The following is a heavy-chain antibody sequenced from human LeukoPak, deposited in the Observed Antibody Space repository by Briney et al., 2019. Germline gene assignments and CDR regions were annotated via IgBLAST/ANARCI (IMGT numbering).Heavy chain of an antibody. CDR1: EFTFSSYW. V-gene: IGHV3-7*03. J-gene: IGHJ4*02. D-gene: IGHD5-18*01. CDR3: ARVATGYSYGYVGY. Sequence: PGGSLRLSCAASEFTFSSYWMSWVRQAPGKGLEWVANIKQDGSEKYYVDSVKGRFTISRDNAKNSLYLQMNSLRAGDTAVYYCARVATGYSYGYVGYWGQGTLVTVSS. CDR2: IKQDGSEK.